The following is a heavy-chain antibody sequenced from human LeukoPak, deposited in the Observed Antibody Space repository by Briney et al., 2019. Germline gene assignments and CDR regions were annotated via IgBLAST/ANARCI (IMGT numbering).Heavy chain of an antibody. J-gene: IGHJ6*03. D-gene: IGHD3-3*01. CDR1: DDSITIYY. CDR2: IYYSGST. Sequence: SETLSLTCTVSDDSITIYYWTWIRQPPGKGLEWIGYIYYSGSTNYNPSLKSRVTISVDTSKNQFSLKLSSVTAADTAVYYCATLTIFGVVPYYYMDVWGKGTTVTVSS. CDR3: ATLTIFGVVPYYYMDV. V-gene: IGHV4-59*01.